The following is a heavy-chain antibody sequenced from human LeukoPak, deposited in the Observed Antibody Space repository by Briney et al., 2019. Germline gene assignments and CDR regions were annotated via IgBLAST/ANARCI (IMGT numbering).Heavy chain of an antibody. CDR3: ARHSDRWRYAMDV. J-gene: IGHJ6*02. D-gene: IGHD1-26*01. CDR1: GGSISFY. CDR2: IYQSGST. V-gene: IGHV4-59*08. Sequence: SETLSLTCTASGGSISFYWSWFRQSPGKGLEWIGQIYQSGSTDYNPSLRSRVTISRDTSKNQFSLQLTSVTAADTAVYYCARHSDRWRYAMDVWGQGTTVTVSS.